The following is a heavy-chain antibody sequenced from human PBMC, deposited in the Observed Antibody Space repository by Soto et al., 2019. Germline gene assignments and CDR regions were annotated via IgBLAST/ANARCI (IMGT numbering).Heavy chain of an antibody. CDR2: IWYDGSNK. J-gene: IGHJ6*02. CDR1: GFTFSSYG. D-gene: IGHD5-18*01. Sequence: QVQLVESGGGVVQPGRSLRLSCAASGFTFSSYGMHWVRQAPGKGLEWVAVIWYDGSNKYYADSVKGRFTISRDNSKNTLSLQMNSLRAEDTAVYYCARDLYTAMASPRPYYYYGMDVWGQGTTVTVSS. V-gene: IGHV3-33*01. CDR3: ARDLYTAMASPRPYYYYGMDV.